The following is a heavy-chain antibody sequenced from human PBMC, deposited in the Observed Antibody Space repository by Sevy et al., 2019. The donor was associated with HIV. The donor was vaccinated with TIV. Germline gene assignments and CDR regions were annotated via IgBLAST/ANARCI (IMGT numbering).Heavy chain of an antibody. J-gene: IGHJ6*02. CDR1: GYTFTDYY. D-gene: IGHD2-2*02. CDR2: INPKSGGT. V-gene: IGHV1-2*02. Sequence: VSVKVSCKASGYTFTDYYIHWVRQAPGQGLEWMGWINPKSGGTNYAQKFHGRVTMTRDTSISTAYMELSRLRSDDTAMYYCARVVEPAGIDPYYYGVDVWGPGATVTVSS. CDR3: ARVVEPAGIDPYYYGVDV.